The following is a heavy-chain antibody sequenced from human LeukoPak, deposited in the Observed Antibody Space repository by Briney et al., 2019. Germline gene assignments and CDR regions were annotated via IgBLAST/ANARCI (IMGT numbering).Heavy chain of an antibody. J-gene: IGHJ4*02. D-gene: IGHD6-19*01. CDR3: ARDPVGAVAAPRGNY. V-gene: IGHV4-4*02. CDR2: IYHSGST. CDR1: GGSISSSNW. Sequence: SETLSLTCAVSGGSISSSNWWSWVRQPPGKGLEWIGEIYHSGSTNYNPSLKSRVTISVDKSKNQFSLKLSSVTAADTAVYYCARDPVGAVAAPRGNYWGQGTLVTVSS.